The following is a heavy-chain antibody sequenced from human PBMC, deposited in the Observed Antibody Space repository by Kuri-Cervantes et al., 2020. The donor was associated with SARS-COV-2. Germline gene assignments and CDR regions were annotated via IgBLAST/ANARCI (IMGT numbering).Heavy chain of an antibody. Sequence: SETLSLTCAVSGYSISSGYYWGWIRQPPGKGLEWIGSIYHSGSTYYNPSLKSRVTMSVDTSKNQFSLKLSSVTAADTAVYYCARPDWSGPAYYFDCWGQGTLVTVSS. V-gene: IGHV4-38-2*01. J-gene: IGHJ4*02. D-gene: IGHD3-3*01. CDR3: ARPDWSGPAYYFDC. CDR2: IYHSGST. CDR1: GYSISSGYY.